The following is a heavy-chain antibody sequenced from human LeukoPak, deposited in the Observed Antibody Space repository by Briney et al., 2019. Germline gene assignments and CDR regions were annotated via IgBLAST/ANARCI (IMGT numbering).Heavy chain of an antibody. CDR2: ISYDGSNK. D-gene: IGHD3-22*01. Sequence: GGSLRLSCAASGFTFSSYAMHWVRQAPGKGLEWVAVISYDGSNKYCADSVKGRFTISRDNSKNTLYLQMNSLRAEDTAVYYCARVTRYYDSSALGYYFDYWGQGTLVTVSS. CDR3: ARVTRYYDSSALGYYFDY. CDR1: GFTFSSYA. V-gene: IGHV3-30-3*01. J-gene: IGHJ4*02.